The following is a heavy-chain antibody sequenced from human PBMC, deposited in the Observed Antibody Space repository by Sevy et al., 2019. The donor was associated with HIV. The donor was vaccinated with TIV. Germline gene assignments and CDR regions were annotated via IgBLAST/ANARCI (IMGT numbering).Heavy chain of an antibody. CDR2: ISYDGSNK. CDR3: ERDMVVVPAAILRYYYGMDV. J-gene: IGHJ6*02. CDR1: GFTFSSYA. D-gene: IGHD2-2*01. Sequence: GGSLRLSCAASGFTFSSYAMHWVRQAPGKGLEWVAVISYDGSNKYYADSVKGRFTISRDNSKNTLYLQMNSLRAEDTAVYYCERDMVVVPAAILRYYYGMDVWGQGTTVTVSS. V-gene: IGHV3-30*04.